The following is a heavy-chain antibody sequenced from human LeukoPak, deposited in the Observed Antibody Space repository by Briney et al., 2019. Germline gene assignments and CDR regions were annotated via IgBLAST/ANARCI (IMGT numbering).Heavy chain of an antibody. CDR3: ARDLGITMSHDY. CDR1: GGSFSGYY. Sequence: SETLSLTCAVYGGSFSGYYWSWIRQPPGKGLEWIGEINHDGSTNNNPSLKSRVTISVDTSKNQFFLKLSSVTAADTAVYYCARDLGITMSHDYWGQGTLVTVSS. J-gene: IGHJ4*02. CDR2: INHDGST. V-gene: IGHV4-34*01. D-gene: IGHD3-10*02.